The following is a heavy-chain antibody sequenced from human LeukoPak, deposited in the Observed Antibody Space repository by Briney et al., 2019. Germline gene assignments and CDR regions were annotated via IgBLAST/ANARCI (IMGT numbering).Heavy chain of an antibody. CDR3: AHNTSAWSFDS. D-gene: IGHD6-19*01. V-gene: IGHV3-23*01. Sequence: GGSLSLSCAASGFTFSTYAMSWVRQAPGKGLEWFSAISGSGVGTYYADSVKGRFTISRDNSKNTQFLQMNSLRAEDTAIYYCAHNTSAWSFDSWGQGTLVTVSS. J-gene: IGHJ4*02. CDR1: GFTFSTYA. CDR2: ISGSGVGT.